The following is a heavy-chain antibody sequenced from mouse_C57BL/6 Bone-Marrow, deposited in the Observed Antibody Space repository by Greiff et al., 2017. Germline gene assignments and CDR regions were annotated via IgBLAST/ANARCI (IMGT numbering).Heavy chain of an antibody. CDR3: ARFQIYYDYDGVYFDY. CDR2: ISYSGST. Sequence: EVQGVESGPGLAKPSQTLSLTCSVTGYSITSDYWNWIRKFPGNKLEYMGYISYSGSTYYNPSLKSRISITRDTSKNQYYLQLNSVTTEDTATYYCARFQIYYDYDGVYFDYWGQGTTLTVSS. V-gene: IGHV3-8*01. D-gene: IGHD2-4*01. J-gene: IGHJ2*01. CDR1: GYSITSDY.